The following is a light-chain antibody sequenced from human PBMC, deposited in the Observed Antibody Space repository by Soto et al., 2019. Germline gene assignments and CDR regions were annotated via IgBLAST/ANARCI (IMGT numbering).Light chain of an antibody. V-gene: IGKV3-15*01. CDR2: GAS. Sequence: EIVMTQSPATLSVSPGERATLSCRASQSISNNFAWYQQRPGQAPRLLIYGASTRATGIPVRFSGSGSGTEFTLTISSLQSEDFALYYCQQYNNWPPWTFGQGTKVEIK. CDR3: QQYNNWPPWT. CDR1: QSISNN. J-gene: IGKJ1*01.